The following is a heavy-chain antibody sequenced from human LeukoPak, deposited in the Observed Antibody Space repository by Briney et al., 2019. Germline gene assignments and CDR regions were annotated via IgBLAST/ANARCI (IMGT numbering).Heavy chain of an antibody. J-gene: IGHJ4*02. D-gene: IGHD6-19*01. Sequence: GGSLGLSCVASEFTFSSHAMNWVRQAPGKGLEWVSSISGGGESTYYADSVKGRFTISRDNSKNTLYLQMNSLRAEDTAVYYCAKSGSSGWLDYWGQGTLVTVSS. CDR3: AKSGSSGWLDY. CDR1: EFTFSSHA. V-gene: IGHV3-23*01. CDR2: ISGGGEST.